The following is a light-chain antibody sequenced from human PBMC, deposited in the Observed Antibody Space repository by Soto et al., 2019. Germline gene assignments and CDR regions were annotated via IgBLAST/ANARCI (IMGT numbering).Light chain of an antibody. CDR2: AAS. J-gene: IGKJ1*01. CDR1: QGISSY. V-gene: IGKV1-8*01. CDR3: QQYYSYLRT. Sequence: AIRMTQSPSSLSASTGDRVTITCRASQGISSYLAWYQQKPGKAPKLLIYAASTLQSGVPSRFSGSGSGTDFTLTISCLQYEDFATYSCQQYYSYLRTLGQGTKVDIK.